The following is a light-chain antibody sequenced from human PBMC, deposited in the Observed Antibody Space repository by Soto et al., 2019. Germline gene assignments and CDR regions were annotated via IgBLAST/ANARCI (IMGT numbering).Light chain of an antibody. CDR3: SSFTSSETLVV. V-gene: IGLV2-14*03. CDR1: SSDVGGYNF. Sequence: QSALTQPASVSGSPGQSITISCNGTSSDVGGYNFVSWYQHHPAKAPKLMIYDVSNRPSGVSNRFSGSKSGNTASLTISGLQAEDEAHYYCSSFTSSETLVVFGVGTKLTVL. J-gene: IGLJ2*01. CDR2: DVS.